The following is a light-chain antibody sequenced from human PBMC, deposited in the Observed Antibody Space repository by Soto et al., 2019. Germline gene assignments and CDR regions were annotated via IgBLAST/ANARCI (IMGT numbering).Light chain of an antibody. J-gene: IGLJ2*01. CDR3: ASWDDRLGAVI. CDR2: SNN. V-gene: IGLV1-47*02. Sequence: QSVLTQPPSASGTPGQKVVISCSGSSSNIGGTNYAYWYQQLPGAAPKLLMHSNNLRPSGVPERISGSKFGTAASLAISGVRSEDEAVYYCASWDDRLGAVIFGGGTKVTVL. CDR1: SSNIGGTNY.